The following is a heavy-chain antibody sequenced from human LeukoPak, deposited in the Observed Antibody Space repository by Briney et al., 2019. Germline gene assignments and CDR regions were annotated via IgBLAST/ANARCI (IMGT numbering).Heavy chain of an antibody. D-gene: IGHD3-10*01. CDR1: GFTFDDYA. V-gene: IGHV3-9*01. Sequence: GGSLRLSCAASGFTFDDYAMHRVRQAPGKGLEWVSGISWNSGSIGYADSVKGRFTISRDNAKNSLYLQMNSLRAEDTAVYYCARDDSMVRGVITHYYYYMDVWGKGTTVTISS. CDR3: ARDDSMVRGVITHYYYYMDV. CDR2: ISWNSGSI. J-gene: IGHJ6*03.